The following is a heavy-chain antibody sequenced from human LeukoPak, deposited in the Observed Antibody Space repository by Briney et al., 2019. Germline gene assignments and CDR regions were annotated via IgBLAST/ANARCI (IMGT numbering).Heavy chain of an antibody. CDR3: ARDRHYYDGSGYYYYYYMDV. D-gene: IGHD3-22*01. CDR1: GGSISSYY. Sequence: PSETLSLTCTVSGGSISSYYWSWVRQPPGKGLEWIGYIYYSGSTNYNPSLKSRVVISVDTSKNQFSLKLSSVTAADTAVYYCARDRHYYDGSGYYYYYYMDVWGKGTTVTVSS. V-gene: IGHV4-59*12. CDR2: IYYSGST. J-gene: IGHJ6*03.